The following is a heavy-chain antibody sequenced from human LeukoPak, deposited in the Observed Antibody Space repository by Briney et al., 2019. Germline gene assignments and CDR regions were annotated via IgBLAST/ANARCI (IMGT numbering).Heavy chain of an antibody. CDR1: GYSISSGYY. CDR3: ASNTGTVFDN. J-gene: IGHJ4*02. D-gene: IGHD7-27*01. Sequence: SETLSLTCTVSGYSISSGYYWSWIRQPPGKGLEWIGYVYYTGSTDYNPSLRSRVTISLDMSKHQFSLNLTSVTAADTAVYYCASNTGTVFDNWGQGALVTVSS. CDR2: VYYTGST. V-gene: IGHV4-61*01.